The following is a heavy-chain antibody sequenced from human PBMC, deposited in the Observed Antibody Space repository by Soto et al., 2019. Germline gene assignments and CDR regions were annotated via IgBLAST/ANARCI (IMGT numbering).Heavy chain of an antibody. J-gene: IGHJ4*01. CDR1: GDSVSSNSAG. V-gene: IGHV6-1*01. D-gene: IGHD1-26*01. Sequence: SQTLSLTCAITGDSVSSNSAGWSWVRQSPSRGLEWLGRTYYRSKWYYEYAVSVRGRITINPDTSKNQYSLQLNSVTPEDTAVYFCARGEQYSGRIFDYWGQGALVTVSS. CDR3: ARGEQYSGRIFDY. CDR2: TYYRSKWYY.